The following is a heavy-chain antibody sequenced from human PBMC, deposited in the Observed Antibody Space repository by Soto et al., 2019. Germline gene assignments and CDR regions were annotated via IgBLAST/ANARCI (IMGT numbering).Heavy chain of an antibody. J-gene: IGHJ3*02. CDR2: ISGSGGST. CDR1: GFTFSSYA. Sequence: PGGSLRLSCAASGFTFSSYAMSWVRQAPGKGLEWVSAISGSGGSTYYADTVKGRFTISRDNSKNTLYLQMNSLRAEDTAVFYCAKRGSGSYSPHDAFDIWGQGTMVTVSS. V-gene: IGHV3-23*01. D-gene: IGHD3-10*01. CDR3: AKRGSGSYSPHDAFDI.